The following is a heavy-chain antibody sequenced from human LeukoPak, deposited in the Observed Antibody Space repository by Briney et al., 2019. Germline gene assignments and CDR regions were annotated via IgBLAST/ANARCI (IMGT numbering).Heavy chain of an antibody. CDR2: INQDGSEK. CDR3: ARDRALYDSRRGYYYTEDDY. D-gene: IGHD3-22*01. J-gene: IGHJ4*02. Sequence: PGGSLRLSCAASGFTFSTYWMSWVRQAPGKGLEWVANINQDGSEKYSVDSVEGRFTISRDNAKSSLYLQMNSLRADDTAVYYCARDRALYDSRRGYYYTEDDYWGQGTLVTVSS. CDR1: GFTFSTYW. V-gene: IGHV3-7*01.